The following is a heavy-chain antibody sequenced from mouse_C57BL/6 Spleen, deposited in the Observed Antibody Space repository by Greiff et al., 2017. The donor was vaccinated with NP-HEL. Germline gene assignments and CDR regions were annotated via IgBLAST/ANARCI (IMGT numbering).Heavy chain of an antibody. D-gene: IGHD4-1*01. Sequence: QVQLQQSGAELVRPGASVTLSCKASGYTFTDYEMHWVKQTPVHGLEWIGAIDPGTGGTDYNQKFKGKAILTADKSSSTAYMELRSLTSEDSAVYYCTRAGYYFAYWGQGTTLTVSS. CDR2: IDPGTGGT. V-gene: IGHV1-15*01. CDR1: GYTFTDYE. CDR3: TRAGYYFAY. J-gene: IGHJ2*01.